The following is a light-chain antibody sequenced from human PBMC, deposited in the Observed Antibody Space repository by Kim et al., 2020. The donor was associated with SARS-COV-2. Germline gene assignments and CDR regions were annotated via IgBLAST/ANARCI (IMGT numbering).Light chain of an antibody. CDR3: SSYAGSNNFDVV. CDR2: EVS. Sequence: SVPISCTGTSSDVVGYNYVAWYQQHPGKAPNLMIYEVSKRPSGVPDRFSGSKSGNTASLTVSGLQAEDEADYYCSSYAGSNNFDVVFGGGTQLTVL. J-gene: IGLJ2*01. V-gene: IGLV2-8*01. CDR1: SSDVVGYNY.